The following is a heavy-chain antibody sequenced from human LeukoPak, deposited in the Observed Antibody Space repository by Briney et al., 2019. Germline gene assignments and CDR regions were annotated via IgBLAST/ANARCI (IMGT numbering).Heavy chain of an antibody. V-gene: IGHV1-2*02. CDR3: ARERDEEALGAFDI. CDR1: GYTFTGYY. Sequence: ASVKVSCKASGYTFTGYYMHWVRQAPGQGLEWMGWINPNSGGTNYAQKFQGRVTMTRDTSICTAYMELSRLRSDDTAVYYCARERDEEALGAFDIWGQGTMVTVSS. CDR2: INPNSGGT. J-gene: IGHJ3*02. D-gene: IGHD7-27*01.